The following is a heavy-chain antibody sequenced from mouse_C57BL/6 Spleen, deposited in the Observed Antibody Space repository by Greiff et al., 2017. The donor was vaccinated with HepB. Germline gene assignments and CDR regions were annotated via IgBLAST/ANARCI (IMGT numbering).Heavy chain of an antibody. CDR2: INPNYGTT. Sequence: EVKVVESGPELVKPGASVKISCKASGYSFTDYNMNWVKQSNGKSLEWIGVINPNYGTTSYNQKFKGKATLTVDQSSSTAYMQLNSLTSEDSAVYYCARLGGSSYYFDYWGQGTTLTVSS. CDR3: ARLGGSSYYFDY. D-gene: IGHD1-1*01. V-gene: IGHV1-39*01. J-gene: IGHJ2*01. CDR1: GYSFTDYN.